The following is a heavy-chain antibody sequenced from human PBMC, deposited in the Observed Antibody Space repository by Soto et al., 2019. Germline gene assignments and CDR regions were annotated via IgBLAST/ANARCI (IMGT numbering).Heavy chain of an antibody. CDR1: GFTFSSYG. CDR2: IWYDGSNK. CDR3: ARRGALVITNYYYYYMDV. D-gene: IGHD3-9*01. Sequence: GGSLRLSCAASGFTFSSYGMHWVRQAPGKGLEWVAVIWYDGSNKYYADSVKGRFTISRDNSKNTLYLQMNSLRAEDTAVYYCARRGALVITNYYYYYMDVWGKGTKVTVSS. J-gene: IGHJ6*03. V-gene: IGHV3-33*01.